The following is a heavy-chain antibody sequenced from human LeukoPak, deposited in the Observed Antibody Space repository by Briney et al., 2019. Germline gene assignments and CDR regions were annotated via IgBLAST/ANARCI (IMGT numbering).Heavy chain of an antibody. CDR1: GYTFTGYY. J-gene: IGHJ5*02. D-gene: IGHD3-16*02. V-gene: IGHV1-2*02. CDR2: IKPNRGGT. Sequence: ASVKVSCKASGYTFTGYYMHWVRQAPGQGLEWTGWIKPNRGGTNYTQKFQGRVTMTRDTSISTAYMELSRLRSDDTAVYYCASGITFGGVIVTGWFDPWGQGTLVTVSS. CDR3: ASGITFGGVIVTGWFDP.